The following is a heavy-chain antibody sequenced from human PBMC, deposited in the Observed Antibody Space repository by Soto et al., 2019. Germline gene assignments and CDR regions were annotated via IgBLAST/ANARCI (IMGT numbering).Heavy chain of an antibody. CDR3: ARPKVAAINYFDY. CDR1: GGSISSSSYY. D-gene: IGHD6-19*01. V-gene: IGHV4-39*01. CDR2: IYYSGST. J-gene: IGHJ4*02. Sequence: SETLSLTCTVSGGSISSSSYYWGWIRQPPGKGLEWIGGIYYSGSTYYNPSLKSRVTISVDTSKNQFSLKLSSVTAADTAVYYCARPKVAAINYFDYWGQGTLVTVSS.